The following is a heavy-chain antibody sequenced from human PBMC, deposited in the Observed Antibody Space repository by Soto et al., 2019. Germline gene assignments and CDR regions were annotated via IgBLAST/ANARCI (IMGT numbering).Heavy chain of an antibody. J-gene: IGHJ4*02. CDR3: ARGPPLGY. CDR2: IYHSRST. V-gene: IGHV4-30-2*01. Sequence: LTCAVSGGSISSGGYSWSWIRQPPGKGLECIGYIYHSRSTYYNPSLKSRVTISVDRSKNQFSLKLSSVTAADTAVYYCARGPPLGYWGQGTLVTVS. CDR1: GGSISSGGYS.